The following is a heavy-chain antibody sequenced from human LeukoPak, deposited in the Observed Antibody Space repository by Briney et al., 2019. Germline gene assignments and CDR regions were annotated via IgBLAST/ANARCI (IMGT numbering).Heavy chain of an antibody. CDR2: IWYDGSNK. CDR3: ARMKTGESYFDY. Sequence: GGSLRLSCAASGFTFSSYGMHWVRQAPGKGLEWVAVIWYDGSNKYYADSVKGRFTISRDNSKNTLYLQMNSLRAEDTAVYYCARMKTGESYFDYWGQGTLVTVSS. J-gene: IGHJ4*02. D-gene: IGHD7-27*01. CDR1: GFTFSSYG. V-gene: IGHV3-33*01.